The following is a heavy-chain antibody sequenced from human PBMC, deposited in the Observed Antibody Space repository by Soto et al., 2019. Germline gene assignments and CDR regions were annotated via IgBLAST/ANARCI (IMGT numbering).Heavy chain of an antibody. J-gene: IGHJ4*02. CDR3: AKARQTGTTIGVVY. Sequence: QVQLVESGGGVVQPGRSLRLSCAASGFTFSSYGMHWVRQAPGKGLEWVAVISYDGSNKYYADSVKGRFTISRDNSKNTLYLQMNSLRAEDTAVYYCAKARQTGTTIGVVYWGQGTLVTVSS. D-gene: IGHD1-7*01. CDR2: ISYDGSNK. CDR1: GFTFSSYG. V-gene: IGHV3-30*18.